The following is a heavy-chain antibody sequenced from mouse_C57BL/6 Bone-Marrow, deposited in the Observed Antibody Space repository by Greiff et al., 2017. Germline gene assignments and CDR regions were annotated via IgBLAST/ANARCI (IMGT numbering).Heavy chain of an antibody. D-gene: IGHD1-1*01. J-gene: IGHJ2*01. CDR2: IDPSDSYT. Sequence: QVQLQQPGAELVRPGTSVKLSCKASGYTFTSYWMHWVKQRPGQGLEWIGVIDPSDSYTNYNQKFKGKATLTVDTSSSTAYMQLSSLTSEDSAVYYCASPYYGSSDYWGQGTTLTVSA. CDR3: ASPYYGSSDY. CDR1: GYTFTSYW. V-gene: IGHV1-59*01.